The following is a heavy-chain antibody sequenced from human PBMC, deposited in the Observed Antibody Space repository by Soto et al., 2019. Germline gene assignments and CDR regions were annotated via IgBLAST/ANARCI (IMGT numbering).Heavy chain of an antibody. J-gene: IGHJ4*02. CDR2: ISHVETT. D-gene: IGHD3-3*01. CDR3: ARGGGYDSFDF. CDR1: GVTISYGGYS. Sequence: LALTCSVSGVTISYGGYSWSWIRQSPGKGLEWLGYISHVETTYYNPSFQSRLSLSIDRTRNQFSLNLSSMTAADKAVYYCARGGGYDSFDFWGQGIQVTVSS. V-gene: IGHV4-30-2*06.